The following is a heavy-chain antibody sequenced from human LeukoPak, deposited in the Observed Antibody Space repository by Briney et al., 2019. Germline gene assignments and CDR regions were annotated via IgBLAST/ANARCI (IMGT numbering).Heavy chain of an antibody. CDR3: ARLNLEYLYSSGPNDY. CDR1: GGSFTYYY. D-gene: IGHD3-10*01. CDR2: INHAGTA. V-gene: IGHV4-34*01. J-gene: IGHJ4*02. Sequence: SETLSLTCALYGGSFTYYYWAWIRQPPGKGLEWIGEINHAGTADYNPSLKSRVTISVDTSKNQFSLRLNSVTPADTAVYYCARLNLEYLYSSGPNDYWGQGTLVTVSS.